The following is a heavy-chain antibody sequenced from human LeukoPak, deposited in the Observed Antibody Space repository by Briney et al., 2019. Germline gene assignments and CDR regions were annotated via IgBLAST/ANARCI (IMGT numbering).Heavy chain of an antibody. CDR3: ATSLTRFDY. D-gene: IGHD1-1*01. J-gene: IGHJ4*02. V-gene: IGHV3-48*01. Sequence: GGSLRLSCAASGLTFSTTPMNWVRQAPGMGLEWISYIDGGGNAIYYADSVEDRFTISRDNAKNSLYLQMNSLRAEDTAVYYCATSLTRFDYWGQGTLVTVSS. CDR2: IDGGGNAI. CDR1: GLTFSTTP.